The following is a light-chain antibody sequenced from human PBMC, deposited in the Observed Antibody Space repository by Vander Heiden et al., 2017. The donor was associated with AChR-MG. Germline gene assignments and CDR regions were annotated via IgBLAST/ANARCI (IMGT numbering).Light chain of an antibody. Sequence: EIVMTQSPATLSMSPGGRATLSCRASQSVSSNLAWYQQKPGQAPRLLIYAASTRATGIPARFSGSGSGTEFTLTISSLQSEDFAVYYCQQYNNWPPYTFGQGTKLEIK. V-gene: IGKV3D-15*01. J-gene: IGKJ2*01. CDR2: AAS. CDR1: QSVSSN. CDR3: QQYNNWPPYT.